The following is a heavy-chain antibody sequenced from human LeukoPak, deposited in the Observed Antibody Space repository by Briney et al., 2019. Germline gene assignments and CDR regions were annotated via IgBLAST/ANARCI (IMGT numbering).Heavy chain of an antibody. CDR1: GGSISSHY. CDR2: IYYSGST. J-gene: IGHJ6*02. CDR3: ARIHFDRSPLGYYYYGMDV. Sequence: SETLSLTCTVSGGSISSHYWSWIRQPPGKGLEWIGYIYYSGSTNYNPSLKSRVTISVDTSKNQFSLKLSSVTAADTAVYYCARIHFDRSPLGYYYYGMDVWGQGTTVTVSS. V-gene: IGHV4-59*11. D-gene: IGHD3-9*01.